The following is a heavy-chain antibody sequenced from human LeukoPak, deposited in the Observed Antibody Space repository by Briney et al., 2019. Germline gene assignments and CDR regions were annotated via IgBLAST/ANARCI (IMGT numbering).Heavy chain of an antibody. CDR3: ARDWSYCSSTSCRNLNWFDP. V-gene: IGHV1-18*01. CDR2: ISAYNGNT. J-gene: IGHJ5*02. Sequence: ASEKVSCKASGYTFTSYGISWVRQAPGQGLEWMGWISAYNGNTNYAQKLQGRVTMTTDTSTSTAYMELRSLRSDDTAVYYCARDWSYCSSTSCRNLNWFDPWGQGTLVTVSS. CDR1: GYTFTSYG. D-gene: IGHD2-2*01.